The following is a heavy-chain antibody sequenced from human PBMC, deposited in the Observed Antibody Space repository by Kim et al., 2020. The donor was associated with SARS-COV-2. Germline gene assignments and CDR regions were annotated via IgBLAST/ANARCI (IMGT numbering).Heavy chain of an antibody. CDR2: I. J-gene: IGHJ4*02. Sequence: IYYADSVKGRFTISRDNAKNSVSLQMNSLRAEDTAVYYCARDGGTNEDFWGQGTQVTVSS. D-gene: IGHD2-8*01. V-gene: IGHV3-11*01. CDR3: ARDGGTNEDF.